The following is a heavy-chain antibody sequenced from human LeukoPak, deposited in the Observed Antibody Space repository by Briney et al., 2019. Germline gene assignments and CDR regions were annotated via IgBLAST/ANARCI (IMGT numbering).Heavy chain of an antibody. J-gene: IGHJ4*02. CDR1: GFTFSSSS. CDR3: AKGPEWDPYPFDY. V-gene: IGHV3-74*01. Sequence: GGSLRLSCAASGFTFSSSSMHWVRQVPGKGLVWVSRIKSDGNTFYADSVGGRFTISRDNAQDTVYLQMSSLRVEDTAVYYCAKGPEWDPYPFDYWGQGTLVTVSS. CDR2: IKSDGNT. D-gene: IGHD1-26*01.